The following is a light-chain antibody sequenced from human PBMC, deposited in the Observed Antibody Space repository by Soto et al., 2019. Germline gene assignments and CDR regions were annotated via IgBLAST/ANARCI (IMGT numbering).Light chain of an antibody. CDR2: GAS. Sequence: EIVLTQFPDTLSLSPGERATLSCSASQSVSSSSLAWYQQKRGQAPRLLIHGASSRATGIPDRFSGSGSGTDFTLTISRLEPEDFAVYYCQQYGSSPRTFGQGTKVDIK. J-gene: IGKJ1*01. CDR1: QSVSSSS. CDR3: QQYGSSPRT. V-gene: IGKV3-20*01.